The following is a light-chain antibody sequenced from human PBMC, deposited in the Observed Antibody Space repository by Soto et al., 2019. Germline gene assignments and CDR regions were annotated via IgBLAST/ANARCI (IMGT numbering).Light chain of an antibody. V-gene: IGKV3D-20*01. CDR1: QSVAHSH. CDR2: DAS. J-gene: IGKJ5*01. Sequence: DIELTQSPATLSLSPGDRATLSCGASQSVAHSHLAWYQQKPGLAPRLLIYDASIRANGIPDRFRGGGSGTDVTLAISSLEPEDFAVYHWQQYGNSPITFGQGTRLDSK. CDR3: QQYGNSPIT.